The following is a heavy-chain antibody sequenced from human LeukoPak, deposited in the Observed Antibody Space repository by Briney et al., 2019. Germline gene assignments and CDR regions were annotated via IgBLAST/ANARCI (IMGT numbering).Heavy chain of an antibody. Sequence: PSETLSLTCTVSGGSISSSSYDWGWLRQPPGKGLEWIGSIYYSGSTYYNPSGKRRFTISVDTSKNHFSLKLSSVTAADTAVYYCARRTFGGVIVLFDYWGQGTLVTVSS. V-gene: IGHV4-39*02. CDR1: GGSISSSSYD. D-gene: IGHD3-16*02. J-gene: IGHJ4*02. CDR3: ARRTFGGVIVLFDY. CDR2: IYYSGST.